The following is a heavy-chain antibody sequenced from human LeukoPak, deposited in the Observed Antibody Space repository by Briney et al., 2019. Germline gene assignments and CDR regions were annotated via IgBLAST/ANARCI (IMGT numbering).Heavy chain of an antibody. CDR1: GGSISSGGYY. CDR3: ARDLLVVVPAAMHRIPYYYYGMDV. J-gene: IGHJ6*02. CDR2: IYYSGST. D-gene: IGHD2-2*01. Sequence: PSQTLSLTCTVSGGSISSGGYYWSWIRQHPGKGLEWIGYIYYSGSTYYNPSLKSRVTISVDTSKNQLSLKLSSVTAADTAVYYCARDLLVVVPAAMHRIPYYYYGMDVWGQETTVTVSS. V-gene: IGHV4-31*03.